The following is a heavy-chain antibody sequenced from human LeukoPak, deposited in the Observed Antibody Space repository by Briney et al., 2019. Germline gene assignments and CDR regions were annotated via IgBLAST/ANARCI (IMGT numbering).Heavy chain of an antibody. CDR2: MNPNSGNT. J-gene: IGHJ5*02. CDR1: GYTFTSYD. CDR3: ARDPISSGWPTDWFDP. Sequence: GASVKVSCKASGYTFTSYDINWVRQATGQGREWMGWMNPNSGNTGYAQKFQGRVTITRNTSISTAYMELSSLRSEDTAVYYCARDPISSGWPTDWFDPWGQGTLVTVSS. V-gene: IGHV1-8*03. D-gene: IGHD6-19*01.